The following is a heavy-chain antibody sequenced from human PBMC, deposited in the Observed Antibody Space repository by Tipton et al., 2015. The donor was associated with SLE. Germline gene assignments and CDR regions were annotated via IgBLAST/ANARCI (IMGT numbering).Heavy chain of an antibody. J-gene: IGHJ5*02. D-gene: IGHD3-3*01. Sequence: GSLRLSCAASGFIVSNNYMSWVRQAPGKGLEWVSIIYTSGSPYYADSVKGRFTISRDNAKNSLYLQMNSLRAEDTAVYYCARDSHYDFWSGYNNWFDPWGQGTLVTVSS. CDR2: IYTSGSP. CDR1: GFIVSNNY. V-gene: IGHV3-53*01. CDR3: ARDSHYDFWSGYNNWFDP.